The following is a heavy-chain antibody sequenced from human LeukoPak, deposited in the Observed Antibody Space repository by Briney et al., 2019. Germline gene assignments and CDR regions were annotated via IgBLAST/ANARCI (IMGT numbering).Heavy chain of an antibody. J-gene: IGHJ4*02. Sequence: SDTLSLTCTVSGGSISSYYWSWIRQPPGKGLEWIGYIYYSGSTNYNPSLKSRVTISVDTSKNQFSLKLSSVTAADTAVYYCARVERKISGSDYYFDYWGQGTLVTVSS. CDR2: IYYSGST. D-gene: IGHD1-26*01. V-gene: IGHV4-59*07. CDR3: ARVERKISGSDYYFDY. CDR1: GGSISSYY.